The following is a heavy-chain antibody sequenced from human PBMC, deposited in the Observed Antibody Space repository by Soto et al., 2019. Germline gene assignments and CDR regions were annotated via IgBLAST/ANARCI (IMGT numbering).Heavy chain of an antibody. CDR3: ARDGYGGYRDL. D-gene: IGHD5-12*01. J-gene: IGHJ4*02. Sequence: EAQLVESGGGFVQPGGSLKLSCVASEFTFSTSWFSWVRQAPGKGLEWVDNIREVGGARFYVNSVQGRFTISRDNAKNSLYLQMNSLRAEDTAVYYCARDGYGGYRDLWCQGTLVTVSS. CDR1: EFTFSTSW. V-gene: IGHV3-7*04. CDR2: IREVGGAR.